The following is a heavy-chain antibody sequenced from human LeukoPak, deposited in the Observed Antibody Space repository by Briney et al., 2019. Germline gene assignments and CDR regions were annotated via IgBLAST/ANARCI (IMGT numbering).Heavy chain of an antibody. J-gene: IGHJ5*02. Sequence: ASVKVSCKAFGYTFTSHYMHWVRQAPGQGPEWMGVISPSGGSTTYAQKFQGRVTLNRDMSTSTDYLELSSQRSEDTAVYYCARDNSVRDEAWWFSPWGQGTLVTVSS. CDR2: ISPSGGST. V-gene: IGHV1-46*01. CDR1: GYTFTSHY. D-gene: IGHD5-24*01. CDR3: ARDNSVRDEAWWFSP.